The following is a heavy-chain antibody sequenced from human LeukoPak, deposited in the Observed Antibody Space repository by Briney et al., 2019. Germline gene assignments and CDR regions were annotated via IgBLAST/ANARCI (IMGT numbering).Heavy chain of an antibody. J-gene: IGHJ4*02. CDR2: IYHSGST. Sequence: PSETLSLTCAVSGGSISSGGYSWSWIRQPPGKGLEWIGYIYHSGSTYYNPSLKSRVTISVDRSKNQFSLKLSSVTAADTAVYYCARVRRDGYNFYYFDYWGQGTLVTVSS. V-gene: IGHV4-30-2*01. CDR3: ARVRRDGYNFYYFDY. D-gene: IGHD5-24*01. CDR1: GGSISSGGYS.